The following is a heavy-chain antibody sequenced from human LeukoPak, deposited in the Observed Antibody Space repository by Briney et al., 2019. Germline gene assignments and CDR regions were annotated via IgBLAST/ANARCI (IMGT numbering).Heavy chain of an antibody. Sequence: GGSLRLSCAASGFTVSSNYMTWVRQAPGKGLEWVSVIYSGGSTYYADSVKGRFTISRDNSKNTLYLQMDSLRAEDTAVYYCARPYDSSGYYLGDAFDIWGQGTMVTVSS. V-gene: IGHV3-53*01. J-gene: IGHJ3*02. CDR1: GFTVSSNY. CDR2: IYSGGST. CDR3: ARPYDSSGYYLGDAFDI. D-gene: IGHD3-22*01.